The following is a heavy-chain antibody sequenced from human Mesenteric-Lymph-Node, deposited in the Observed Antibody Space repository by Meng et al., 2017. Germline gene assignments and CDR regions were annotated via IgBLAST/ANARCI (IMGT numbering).Heavy chain of an antibody. CDR2: IYPGDSDT. D-gene: IGHD4-23*01. Sequence: GGSLRLSCKGSGYSFTSYWIGWVRQMPGKGLEWMGIIYPGDSDTRYSPSFQGQVTISADKSISTAYLQWSSLKASDTAMYYCARRTTVVTPDYYYGMDVWGQGTTVTVSS. CDR3: ARRTTVVTPDYYYGMDV. V-gene: IGHV5-51*01. J-gene: IGHJ6*02. CDR1: GYSFTSYW.